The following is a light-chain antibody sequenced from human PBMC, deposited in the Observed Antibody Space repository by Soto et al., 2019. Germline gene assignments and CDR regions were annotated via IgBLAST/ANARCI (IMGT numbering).Light chain of an antibody. V-gene: IGKV3-15*01. CDR2: RAS. CDR1: QSVNSN. CDR3: QQYNNWPPIT. J-gene: IGKJ5*01. Sequence: EIVMTQSPATLSVSPGEGATLSCRASQSVNSNLAWYRHKPGQAPRLLIYRASTRAAGLPDRFSGSGSGTEFTLTISSLQSEDFAVYYCQQYNNWPPITFGQGTRLEIK.